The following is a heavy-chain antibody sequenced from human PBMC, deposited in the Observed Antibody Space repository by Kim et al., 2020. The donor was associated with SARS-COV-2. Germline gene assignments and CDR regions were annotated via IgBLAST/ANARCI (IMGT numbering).Heavy chain of an antibody. CDR3: AKDNPIAAGYFDY. J-gene: IGHJ4*02. CDR1: GFTFDDYT. CDR2: IRWDGGST. V-gene: IGHV3-43*01. Sequence: GGSLRLSCAASGFTFDDYTMHWVRQAPGKGLEWVSLIRWDGGSTYYADSVKGRFTISRDNSKNSLYLQMNSLRTEDTALYYCAKDNPIAAGYFDYWGQGTLVTVSS. D-gene: IGHD6-25*01.